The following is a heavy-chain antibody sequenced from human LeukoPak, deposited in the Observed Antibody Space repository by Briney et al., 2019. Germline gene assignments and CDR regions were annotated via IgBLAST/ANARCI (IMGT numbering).Heavy chain of an antibody. V-gene: IGHV3-21*01. Sequence: PGGSLRLSCAASGFTFSSYNMKWVRQAPGKGLEWVSSISSNSTYIYYADSVKGRFTISRDNAKNSLYLQVNTLSAEDTAVYYCARGAARDYMDVWGKGTTVTVSS. D-gene: IGHD6-6*01. CDR2: ISSNSTYI. J-gene: IGHJ6*03. CDR3: ARGAARDYMDV. CDR1: GFTFSSYN.